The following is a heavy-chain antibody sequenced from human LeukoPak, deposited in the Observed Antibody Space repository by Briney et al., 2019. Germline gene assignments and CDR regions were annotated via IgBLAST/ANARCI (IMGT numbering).Heavy chain of an antibody. CDR3: ARDISLVY. CDR2: ISGSGNNI. D-gene: IGHD3-16*01. CDR1: GFTFSSYE. V-gene: IGHV3-48*03. Sequence: GGSLRLSCAASGFTFSSYEMNWVRQAPGKGLEWVSYISGSGNNIRYADSVKGRFTISRDNAENSLYLQMNSLRVEDTAVYYCARDISLVYWGQGTLVTVSS. J-gene: IGHJ4*02.